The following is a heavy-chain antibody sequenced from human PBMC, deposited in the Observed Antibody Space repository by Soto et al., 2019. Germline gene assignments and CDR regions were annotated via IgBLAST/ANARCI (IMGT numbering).Heavy chain of an antibody. Sequence: GGSLRLSCVASGFTFDSYDMHGVRQAPGKGLEWVAVIWYDGSKKYYADSVTCRFTISIDYTKKMLYLEMNSVRAEDLAVYYCASGTGYAARGFDYWGQGTVVTVSS. CDR2: IWYDGSKK. J-gene: IGHJ4*02. CDR1: GFTFDSYD. V-gene: IGHV3-33*01. CDR3: ASGTGYAARGFDY. D-gene: IGHD6-6*01.